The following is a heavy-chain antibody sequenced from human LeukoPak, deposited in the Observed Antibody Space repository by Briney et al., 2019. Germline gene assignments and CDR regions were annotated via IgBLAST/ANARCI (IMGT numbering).Heavy chain of an antibody. CDR1: GFSFRSYG. J-gene: IGHJ4*02. D-gene: IGHD3-16*01. CDR2: ISHDGSNK. CDR3: ARDGGRSSEDY. V-gene: IGHV3-30*03. Sequence: PGWSLRLSCAVSGFSFRSYGMHWVRQAPDKRLEWVAVISHDGSNKDYADSVKGRFTISRDNSKNTLNLQMNSLKIEDTGVYYCARDGGRSSEDYWGQGTLVTISS.